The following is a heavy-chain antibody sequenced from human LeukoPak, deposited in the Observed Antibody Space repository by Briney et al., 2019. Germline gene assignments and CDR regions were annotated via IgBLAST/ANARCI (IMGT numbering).Heavy chain of an antibody. CDR1: GFTFSNFA. D-gene: IGHD4-17*01. CDR3: ARKQDYGDYLQYFDY. J-gene: IGHJ4*02. Sequence: GGSLRVSCAASGFTFSNFAMSWIRKAPGKGLEWVSCITTSSSYIYYADSVKGRFTISRDNAKNSLYLQMNSLRAEDTAVYYCARKQDYGDYLQYFDYWGQGALVTVSS. CDR2: ITTSSSYI. V-gene: IGHV3-21*01.